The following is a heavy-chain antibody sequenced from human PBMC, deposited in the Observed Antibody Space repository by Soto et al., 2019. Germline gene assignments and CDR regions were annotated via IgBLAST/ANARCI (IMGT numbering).Heavy chain of an antibody. CDR3: ATETLPMSRGVLDY. Sequence: GGSLRLSCTASGLTFSNAWMSWVRQAPGKGLEWVGRIKKKPDGGTTDYAAPVKGRFTISRDDSRNTLYSQMNSLKAEDTALYYCATETLPMSRGVLDYWGQGTLVTVSS. V-gene: IGHV3-15*05. D-gene: IGHD3-10*01. CDR2: IKKKPDGGTT. J-gene: IGHJ4*02. CDR1: GLTFSNAW.